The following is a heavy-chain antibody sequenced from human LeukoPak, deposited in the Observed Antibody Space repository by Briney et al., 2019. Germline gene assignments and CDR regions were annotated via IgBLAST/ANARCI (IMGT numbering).Heavy chain of an antibody. D-gene: IGHD3-16*02. V-gene: IGHV3-48*04. Sequence: GGSLRLSCAASGFTFSSYSMNWVRQAPGKGLEWISYISTGGGTIYYADSVKGRFTISRDNAKNSLYLQVNSLRAEDTAVYYCARVWGSYRSTLNDYWGQGTLVTVSS. J-gene: IGHJ4*02. CDR3: ARVWGSYRSTLNDY. CDR1: GFTFSSYS. CDR2: ISTGGGTI.